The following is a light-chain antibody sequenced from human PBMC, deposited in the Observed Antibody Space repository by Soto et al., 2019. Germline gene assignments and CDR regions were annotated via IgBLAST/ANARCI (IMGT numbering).Light chain of an antibody. CDR2: GAS. Sequence: DIQMTQSPSSVAASVGDRVTSTCRASQGISSWLAWYQQKPGKAPVLLISGASDLQSGVSSRFSGRGSGTEFTLTISSLQPEDFATYYCLHDYDYPLTFGPGTKGDIK. CDR3: LHDYDYPLT. J-gene: IGKJ1*01. CDR1: QGISSW. V-gene: IGKV1-12*01.